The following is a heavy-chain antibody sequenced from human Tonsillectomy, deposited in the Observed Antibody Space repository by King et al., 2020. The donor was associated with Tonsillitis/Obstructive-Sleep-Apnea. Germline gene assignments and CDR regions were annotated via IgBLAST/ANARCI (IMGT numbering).Heavy chain of an antibody. CDR2: INWNSGSI. D-gene: IGHD3-22*01. V-gene: IGHV3-9*01. J-gene: IGHJ2*01. Sequence: ESGGGLVQPGRSLRLPCSASGFTFDEYAMHWVRQAPGKGLEWVSGINWNSGSIGYADFVKGRFAISRDNAKNSLYLQMSSLTTEDTALYYCAKDGGSSGYRKRFDIWGRGTLVTVSS. CDR1: GFTFDEYA. CDR3: AKDGGSSGYRKRFDI.